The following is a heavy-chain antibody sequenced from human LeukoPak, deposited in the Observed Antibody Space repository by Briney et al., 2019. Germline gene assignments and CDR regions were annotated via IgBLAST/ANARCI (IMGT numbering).Heavy chain of an antibody. CDR2: ISISGNKI. CDR3: ARPRSSTRHDAFDI. J-gene: IGHJ3*02. Sequence: GGSLRLACVVSGLTFSNRAMTWVRQAPGKGLEWVSSISISGNKILYADSVKGRFTISRDNSKNTLYLQMNSLRAEDTAVYYCARPRSSTRHDAFDIWGQGTMATVSS. D-gene: IGHD6-25*01. CDR1: GLTFSNRA. V-gene: IGHV3-21*01.